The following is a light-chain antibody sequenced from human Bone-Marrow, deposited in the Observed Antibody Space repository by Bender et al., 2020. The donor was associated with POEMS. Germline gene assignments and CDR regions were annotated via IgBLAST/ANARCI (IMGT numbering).Light chain of an antibody. CDR1: SSDVGGYNY. CDR3: SSYTSSDTVI. J-gene: IGLJ2*01. Sequence: QSALTQPASLSGSPGQSITISCTGTSSDVGGYNYVSWYQQHPGKTPRLMIYDVNSRPSGVSNRFSGSKSGNRASLTISGLQAEDEADYYCSSYTSSDTVIFGGGTKLTVL. V-gene: IGLV2-14*03. CDR2: DVN.